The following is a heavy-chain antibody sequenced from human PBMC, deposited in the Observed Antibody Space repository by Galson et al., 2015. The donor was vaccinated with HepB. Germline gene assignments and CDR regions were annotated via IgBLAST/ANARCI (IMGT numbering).Heavy chain of an antibody. V-gene: IGHV3-30*18. Sequence: SLRLSCAASGFTFSSYGMHWVRQAPGKGLEWVAVISYDGSNKYYADSVKGRFTISRDNSKNTLYLQMNSLRAEDTAVYYCAKDLNVVDIVATRYGGYYYYYGMDVWGQGTTVTVSS. CDR1: GFTFSSYG. CDR2: ISYDGSNK. D-gene: IGHD5-12*01. CDR3: AKDLNVVDIVATRYGGYYYYYGMDV. J-gene: IGHJ6*02.